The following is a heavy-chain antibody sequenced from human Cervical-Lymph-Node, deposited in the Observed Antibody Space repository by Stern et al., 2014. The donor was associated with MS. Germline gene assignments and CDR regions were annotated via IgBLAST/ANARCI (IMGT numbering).Heavy chain of an antibody. CDR2: LFPVFGTP. CDR1: GGTFSKFP. D-gene: IGHD6-13*01. Sequence: DQLVESGAEVTKPGSSVKGSCKASGGTFSKFPSSWVRQAPGQGLEWMGGLFPVFGTPTYAQEFRGRVTITADVSTSTVYMELSSLRSDDTAVYYCALSSETSDRWYSLGYDLWGQGTLVTVSS. CDR3: ALSSETSDRWYSLGYDL. J-gene: IGHJ5*02. V-gene: IGHV1-69*01.